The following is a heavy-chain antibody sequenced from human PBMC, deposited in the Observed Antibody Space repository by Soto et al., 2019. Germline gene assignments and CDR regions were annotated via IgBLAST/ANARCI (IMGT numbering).Heavy chain of an antibody. CDR1: GFTFSSYG. CDR3: ARDHGYCSGGSCYPSDY. J-gene: IGHJ4*02. Sequence: ESGGGVVQPGRSLRLSCAASGFTFSSYGMHWVRQAPGKGLEWVAVIWYDGSNKYYADSVKGRFTISRDNSKNTLYLQMNSLRAEDTAVYYCARDHGYCSGGSCYPSDYWGQGTLVTVSS. CDR2: IWYDGSNK. V-gene: IGHV3-33*01. D-gene: IGHD2-15*01.